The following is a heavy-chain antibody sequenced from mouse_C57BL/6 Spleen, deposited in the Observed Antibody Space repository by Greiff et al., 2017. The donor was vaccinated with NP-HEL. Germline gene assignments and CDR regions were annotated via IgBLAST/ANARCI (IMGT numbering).Heavy chain of an antibody. Sequence: VQLQQSGPELVKPGASVKMSCKASGYTFTDYNMHWVKQSHGKSLEWIGYINPNNGGTKYNEKFKSKATLTVDKPSSTAYMQLSSLTSEDSAVYYCARSYDGYHYFDYWGQGTTLTVSS. CDR2: INPNNGGT. V-gene: IGHV1-22*01. CDR1: GYTFTDYN. J-gene: IGHJ2*01. CDR3: ARSYDGYHYFDY. D-gene: IGHD2-3*01.